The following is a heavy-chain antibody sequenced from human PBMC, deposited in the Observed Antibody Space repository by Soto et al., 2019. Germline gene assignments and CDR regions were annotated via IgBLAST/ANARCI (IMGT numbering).Heavy chain of an antibody. V-gene: IGHV4-39*01. CDR3: ASAVDTAMVTAGGSYYYYGMDV. Sequence: QLQLQESGPGLVKPSETLSLTCTVSGGSISSSSYYWGWIRQPPGKGLEWIGSIYYSGSTYYNPSLKSRVTISVDTSKNQFSLKLSSVTAADTAVYYCASAVDTAMVTAGGSYYYYGMDVWGQGTTVTVSS. D-gene: IGHD5-18*01. J-gene: IGHJ6*02. CDR1: GGSISSSSYY. CDR2: IYYSGST.